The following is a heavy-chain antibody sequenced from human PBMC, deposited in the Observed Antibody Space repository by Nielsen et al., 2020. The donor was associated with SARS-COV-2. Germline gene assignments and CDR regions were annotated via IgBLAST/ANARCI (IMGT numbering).Heavy chain of an antibody. J-gene: IGHJ6*02. V-gene: IGHV1-2*06. CDR2: INPYSGGT. CDR1: GYTFSNYG. Sequence: ALVKVSCKASGYTFSNYGISWVRQAPGQGLEWMGRINPYSGGTNYAQKFQGTVTMTRDASISTVYMELTSDDTAVYYCARARATIFGLVMSYGMDVWGQGTTVAVSS. D-gene: IGHD3/OR15-3a*01. CDR3: ARARATIFGLVMSYGMDV.